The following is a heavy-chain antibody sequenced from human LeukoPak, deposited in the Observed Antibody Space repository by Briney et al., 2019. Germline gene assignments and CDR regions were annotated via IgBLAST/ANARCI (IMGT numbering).Heavy chain of an antibody. CDR3: ARLKIDARYGRDYGEITFDY. D-gene: IGHD4-17*01. CDR1: GGSISSYY. Sequence: SETLSLTCTVSGGSISSYYWSWIRQPAGKGLEWIGRIYTSGSTNYNPSLKSRVTMSVDTSKNQFSLKLSSVTAADTAVYYCARLKIDARYGRDYGEITFDYWGQGTLVTVSS. J-gene: IGHJ4*02. V-gene: IGHV4-4*07. CDR2: IYTSGST.